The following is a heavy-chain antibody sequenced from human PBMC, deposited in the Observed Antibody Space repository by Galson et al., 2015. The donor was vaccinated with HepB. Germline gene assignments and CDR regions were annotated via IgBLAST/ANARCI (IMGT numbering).Heavy chain of an antibody. D-gene: IGHD3-22*01. CDR2: IIPIFGTA. J-gene: IGHJ4*02. V-gene: IGHV1-69*05. Sequence: SVKVSCKASGGTFSSYAISWVRQAPGQGLEWMGGIIPIFGTANYAQKFQGRVTITTDKSTSTAYMELSSLRSEDTAVYYCARDSVYYDSSHYFDYWGQGTLVTVSS. CDR1: GGTFSSYA. CDR3: ARDSVYYDSSHYFDY.